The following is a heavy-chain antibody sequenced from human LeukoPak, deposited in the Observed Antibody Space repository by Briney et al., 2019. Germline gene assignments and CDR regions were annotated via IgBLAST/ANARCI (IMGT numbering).Heavy chain of an antibody. D-gene: IGHD2-15*01. CDR1: GYTFTDYA. CDR3: ARGRKIVVVVAATFNYFDY. J-gene: IGHJ4*02. CDR2: ITTGRGET. Sequence: ASVKVSCKASGYTFTDYALHWVRQAPGQSLEWMGWITTGRGETRYSQEFQRRITFTRDTSASTVYMDLSDLRSEDTAVYYCARGRKIVVVVAATFNYFDYWGQGTLVTVSS. V-gene: IGHV1-3*03.